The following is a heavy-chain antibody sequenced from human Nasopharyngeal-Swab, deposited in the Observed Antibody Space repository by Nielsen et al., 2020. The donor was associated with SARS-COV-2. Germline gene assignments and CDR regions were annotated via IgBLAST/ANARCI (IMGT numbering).Heavy chain of an antibody. CDR1: GLTVSSNY. CDR3: ARGVNPPPDY. Sequence: GESLKISCAASGLTVSSNYMTWVRQAPGKGLEWVSIIYSGGNTYHADSVKGRFTISRDNSKNTLFLQMNSLRADDTAVYYCARGVNPPPDYWGQGTLVIVSS. D-gene: IGHD1-14*01. CDR2: IYSGGNT. J-gene: IGHJ4*02. V-gene: IGHV3-53*01.